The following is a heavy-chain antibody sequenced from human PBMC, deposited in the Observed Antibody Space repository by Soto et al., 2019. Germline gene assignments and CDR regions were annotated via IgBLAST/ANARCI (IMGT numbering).Heavy chain of an antibody. D-gene: IGHD3-10*01. CDR3: ARDGTLEYYYGSGSYYNWFDP. Sequence: GGSLRLSCAASGFTFSSYGMHWVRQAPGKGLEWVAVIWYDGSNKYYADSVKGRFTISRDNSKNTLYLQMNSLRAEDTAVYYCARDGTLEYYYGSGSYYNWFDPWGQGTLVTVSS. CDR1: GFTFSSYG. J-gene: IGHJ5*02. CDR2: IWYDGSNK. V-gene: IGHV3-33*01.